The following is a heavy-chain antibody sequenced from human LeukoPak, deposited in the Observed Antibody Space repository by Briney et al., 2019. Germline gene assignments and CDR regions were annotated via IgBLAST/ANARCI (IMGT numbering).Heavy chain of an antibody. D-gene: IGHD3-3*01. CDR3: ARRDWVSGAVRAFDI. CDR2: ISNDSVDK. CDR1: GFRFSDYY. Sequence: GGSLRLSCVDSGFRFSDYYMSWIRQAPGKGLEWVSYISNDSVDKYYVDSVRGRFTISRDNAKKSMYLQMSGLRVEDTAVYYCARRDWVSGAVRAFDIWGQGTMVTVSS. J-gene: IGHJ3*02. V-gene: IGHV3-11*04.